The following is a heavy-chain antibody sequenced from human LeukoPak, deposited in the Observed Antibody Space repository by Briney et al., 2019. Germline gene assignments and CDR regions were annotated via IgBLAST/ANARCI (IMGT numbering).Heavy chain of an antibody. D-gene: IGHD3-16*02. CDR1: GGSFSGYY. V-gene: IGHV4-34*01. CDR3: ARGPYDYVWGSYRHTHLWDY. Sequence: SETLSLTCAVYGGSFSGYYWSWIRQPPGKGLEWIGEINHSGSTNYNPSLKSRVTISVDTSKNQFSLKLSSVTAADTAVYYCARGPYDYVWGSYRHTHLWDYWGQGALVTVSS. J-gene: IGHJ4*02. CDR2: INHSGST.